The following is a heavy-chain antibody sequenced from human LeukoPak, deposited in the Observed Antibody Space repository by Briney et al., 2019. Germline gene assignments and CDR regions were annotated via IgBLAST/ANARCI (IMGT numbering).Heavy chain of an antibody. J-gene: IGHJ4*02. CDR3: ATTAQKGPQWLESYYFDY. Sequence: GASVKVSCKASGHTFTTYYVHLVRQAPGQGLEWMGVINPSGDGTNYPQRFQGRVTLTRDTSTSTVYMELSSLRSEDTAIYYCATTAQKGPQWLESYYFDYWGRGTLVTVSS. CDR1: GHTFTTYY. V-gene: IGHV1-46*01. CDR2: INPSGDGT. D-gene: IGHD6-19*01.